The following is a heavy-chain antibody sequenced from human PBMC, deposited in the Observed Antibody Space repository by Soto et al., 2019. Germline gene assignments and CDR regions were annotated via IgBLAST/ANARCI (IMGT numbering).Heavy chain of an antibody. J-gene: IGHJ6*02. Sequence: QVQLVQSGAEVKKPGSSVKVSCKASGGTFSSYTISWVRQAPGQGLEWKGRIVPILGIANYAQKFQGRVTITADKSTSTAYMELSSLRSEDTAVYYCARDQTGTTPMDVWGQGTTVTVSS. CDR2: IVPILGIA. D-gene: IGHD1-1*01. V-gene: IGHV1-69*08. CDR3: ARDQTGTTPMDV. CDR1: GGTFSSYT.